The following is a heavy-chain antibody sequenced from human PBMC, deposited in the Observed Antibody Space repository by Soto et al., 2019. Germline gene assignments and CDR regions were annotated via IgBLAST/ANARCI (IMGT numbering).Heavy chain of an antibody. CDR2: IIPIFGTA. CDR3: ARALRYFDWLLPDYYYYGMDV. J-gene: IGHJ6*02. Sequence: ASVKVSCKASGGTFSSYAISWVRQAPGQGLEWMGGIIPIFGTANYSQKFQGRDTITADESTSTAYMELSSLRSEDTAVYYCARALRYFDWLLPDYYYYGMDVWGQGTTVTVSS. V-gene: IGHV1-69*13. D-gene: IGHD3-9*01. CDR1: GGTFSSYA.